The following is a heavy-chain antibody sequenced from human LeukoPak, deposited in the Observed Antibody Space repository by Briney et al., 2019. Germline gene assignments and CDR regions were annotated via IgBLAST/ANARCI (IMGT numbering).Heavy chain of an antibody. CDR3: AREPLDSSGWYEFDY. D-gene: IGHD6-19*01. Sequence: GGSLRLSRAASGFTFSSYAMHWVRQAPGKGLEWVAVISYDGSNKYYADSVKGRFTISRDNSKNTLYLQMNSLRAEDTAVYYCAREPLDSSGWYEFDYWGQGTLVTVSS. J-gene: IGHJ4*02. CDR1: GFTFSSYA. V-gene: IGHV3-30*04. CDR2: ISYDGSNK.